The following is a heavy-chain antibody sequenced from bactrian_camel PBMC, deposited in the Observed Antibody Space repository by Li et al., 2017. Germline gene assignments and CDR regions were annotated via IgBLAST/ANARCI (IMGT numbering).Heavy chain of an antibody. Sequence: VQLVESGGGSVRAGGSLTLYCSASRFFACMGWFRQAPGKEREKVAVVYGIGGTTYYADSVKGRFSMSIDNAKWTLSLQMNSLKPEDTAMYYCAAAPPRSLCPANWRMYGTWGQGTQVTVS. CDR3: AAAPPRSLCPANWRMYGT. D-gene: IGHD1*01. CDR2: VYGIGGTT. V-gene: IGHV3S59*01. J-gene: IGHJ4*01. CDR1: RFFAC.